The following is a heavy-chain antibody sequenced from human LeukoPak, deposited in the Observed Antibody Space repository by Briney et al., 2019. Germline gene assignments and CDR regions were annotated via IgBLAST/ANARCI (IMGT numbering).Heavy chain of an antibody. D-gene: IGHD3-3*02. CDR3: ARGGIRQTFDN. CDR1: GGSISTYY. J-gene: IGHJ4*02. Sequence: PSETLSLTCTVSGGSISTYYWNWIRQPPGKGLEWIGYIYYSGSTNYNPSLKSRVTISVDMSKNQFSLNQTSVTAADTAVYYCARGGIRQTFDNWGQGTLVTVSS. V-gene: IGHV4-59*01. CDR2: IYYSGST.